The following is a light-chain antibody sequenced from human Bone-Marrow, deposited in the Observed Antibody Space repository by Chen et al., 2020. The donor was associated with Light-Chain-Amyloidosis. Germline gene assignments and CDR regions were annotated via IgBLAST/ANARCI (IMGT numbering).Light chain of an antibody. CDR1: TSNIGAGYG. CDR3: QSYDGSLSSSV. Sequence: QSVLTQPPSVSGAPGQRVTISCTGSTSNIGAGYGVHWYQQVPGTAPKLLIYGNTNRPSGVPVRFSASKSVTSASLAITGLQSEDEADYYCQSYDGSLSSSVFGGGTKRTVL. CDR2: GNT. V-gene: IGLV1-40*01. J-gene: IGLJ2*01.